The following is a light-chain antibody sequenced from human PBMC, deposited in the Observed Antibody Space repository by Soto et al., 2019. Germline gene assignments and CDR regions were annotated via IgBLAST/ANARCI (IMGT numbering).Light chain of an antibody. CDR1: SSDVGGYKY. CDR2: EVS. CDR3: SSYTSSSTYV. V-gene: IGLV2-14*01. J-gene: IGLJ1*01. Sequence: QSVLTQPASVSGSPGQSITISCTGTSSDVGGYKYVSWSQQRPGKAPQLMIYEVSNRPSGVSNRFSGSKSGNTASLTISELQAEDEADYYCSSYTSSSTYVFGTGTKVTVL.